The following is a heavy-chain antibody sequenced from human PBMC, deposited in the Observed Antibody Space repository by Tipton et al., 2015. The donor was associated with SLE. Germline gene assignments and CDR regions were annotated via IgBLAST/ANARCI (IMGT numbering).Heavy chain of an antibody. Sequence: QLVQSGGGLIQPGGSLRLSCAASGFTVSSNYMSWVRQAPGKGLEWVSVIYSGGSTYYADSVKGRFTISRDNSKNTLYLQMNSLRAEDTAVYYCARDGLVVAGTYGAFDIWGQGTMVTVSS. CDR3: ARDGLVVAGTYGAFDI. D-gene: IGHD6-19*01. CDR2: IYSGGST. CDR1: GFTVSSNY. J-gene: IGHJ3*02. V-gene: IGHV3-53*01.